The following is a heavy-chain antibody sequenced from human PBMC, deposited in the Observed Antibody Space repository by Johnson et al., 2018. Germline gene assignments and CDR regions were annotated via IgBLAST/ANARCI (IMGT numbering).Heavy chain of an antibody. D-gene: IGHD5-24*01. CDR3: ASPTDGYQRPREALEV. Sequence: QVQLQESGPGLVKPSGTLYLPCAVSGGSISTSNWWSWVRQPPGKGLEWIGEIYHSGSTNYNPSLKSRVTISVDKSKNQFSLKLRSVTAADTAVYYCASPTDGYQRPREALEVWGQGTIVTGSS. J-gene: IGHJ3*01. V-gene: IGHV4-4*02. CDR2: IYHSGST. CDR1: GGSISTSNW.